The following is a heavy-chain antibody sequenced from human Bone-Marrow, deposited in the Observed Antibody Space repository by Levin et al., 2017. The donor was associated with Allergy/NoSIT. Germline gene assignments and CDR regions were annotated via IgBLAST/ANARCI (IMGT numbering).Heavy chain of an antibody. V-gene: IGHV4-31*03. CDR1: GGSIRSAGYH. CDR3: ARLDGYYFDY. D-gene: IGHD3-9*01. J-gene: IGHJ4*02. CDR2: ISYRGTT. Sequence: SQTLSLPCTVSGGSIRSAGYHWTWIRQSPGKGLEWIGYISYRGTTYYNPSLKSRLTMSLDTSEQRFSLNLNSVTAADTAIYYCARLDGYYFDYWGQGTLVSVSS.